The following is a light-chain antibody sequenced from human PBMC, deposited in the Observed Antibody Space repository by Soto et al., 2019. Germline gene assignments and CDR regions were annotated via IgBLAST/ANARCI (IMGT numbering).Light chain of an antibody. CDR2: DAS. V-gene: IGKV3-11*01. CDR3: QQRSNWPLT. J-gene: IGKJ4*01. Sequence: EIVLTQSPATLSLSPGERATLSCRASQSVSSYLAWYQQKPGQAPRLLIYDASNRATGIPARFSGSGSGTDFTLTICSLEPEDFAVYYCQQRSNWPLTFGGVTKVDIK. CDR1: QSVSSY.